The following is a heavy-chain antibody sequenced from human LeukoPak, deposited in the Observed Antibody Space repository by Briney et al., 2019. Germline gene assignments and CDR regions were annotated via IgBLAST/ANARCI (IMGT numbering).Heavy chain of an antibody. CDR2: SSGTGYNM. J-gene: IGHJ4*02. CDR1: GYTFSAYG. Sequence: ASVKVSCKASGYTFSAYGITWVRQAHGQGLEWMAWSSGTGYNMEYAQKFQGRVTMTTDTSTSTAYLELRSLRSDDTAVYYCARSRCSDSTSCYYFFFFDSWGQGSLVTVSS. CDR3: ARSRCSDSTSCYYFFFFDS. D-gene: IGHD2-2*01. V-gene: IGHV1-18*01.